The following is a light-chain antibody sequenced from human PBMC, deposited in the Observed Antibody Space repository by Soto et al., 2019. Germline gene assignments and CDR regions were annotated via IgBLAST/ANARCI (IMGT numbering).Light chain of an antibody. CDR2: DVS. Sequence: QSVLTQPASVSGSPGQSITISCTGTSSDVGGYNYVSWYQQHPGKAPKLMTYDVSNRPSGVSNRFSGSKSGNTASLTISGLQAEDEADYYCSSYEVFGTGTKVTVL. CDR3: SSYEV. CDR1: SSDVGGYNY. V-gene: IGLV2-14*01. J-gene: IGLJ1*01.